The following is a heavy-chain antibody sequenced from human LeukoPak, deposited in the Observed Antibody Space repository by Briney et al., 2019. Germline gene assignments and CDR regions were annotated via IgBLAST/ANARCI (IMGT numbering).Heavy chain of an antibody. CDR2: IIPIFGTA. J-gene: IGHJ5*02. Sequence: SVKVSCKASGGTFSSYAISWVRQAPGQGLEWMGRIIPIFGTANYAQKFQGRVTITTDESTSTAYMELSSLRSEDTAVYYCAREVGGYYDILTGYYLGWFDPWGQGTLVTVSS. V-gene: IGHV1-69*05. CDR1: GGTFSSYA. D-gene: IGHD3-9*01. CDR3: AREVGGYYDILTGYYLGWFDP.